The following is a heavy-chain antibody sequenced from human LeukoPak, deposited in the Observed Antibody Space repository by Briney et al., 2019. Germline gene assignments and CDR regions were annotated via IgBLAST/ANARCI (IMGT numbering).Heavy chain of an antibody. V-gene: IGHV4-39*01. CDR1: GGSISSSSYY. J-gene: IGHJ4*02. D-gene: IGHD4-17*01. Sequence: TASETLSLTCTVSGGSISSSSYYWAWIRQPPGKGLEWIGSIYCSGSTYYNPSVKSRFTISVDTSKNQFSLKLSSVTAADTAVYYCASTQAGDYPIKFFDYWGQGTLVTVSS. CDR2: IYCSGST. CDR3: ASTQAGDYPIKFFDY.